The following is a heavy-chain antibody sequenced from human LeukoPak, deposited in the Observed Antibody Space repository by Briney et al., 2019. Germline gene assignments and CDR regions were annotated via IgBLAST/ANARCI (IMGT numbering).Heavy chain of an antibody. CDR1: GGSISGGGYY. Sequence: PSETLSLTCIVSGGSISGGGYYWSWIRQPPGEGLEWIGYIYHTGSTYYNPSLKSRVTISADRSKNQFSLKLTSVTAADTAVFYCARARIGATIDYWGQGTLVTVSS. J-gene: IGHJ4*02. V-gene: IGHV4-30-2*01. CDR2: IYHTGST. CDR3: ARARIGATIDY. D-gene: IGHD2-15*01.